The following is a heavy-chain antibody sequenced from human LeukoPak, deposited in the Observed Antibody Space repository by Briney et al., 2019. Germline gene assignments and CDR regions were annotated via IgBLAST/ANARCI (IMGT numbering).Heavy chain of an antibody. CDR2: ISGSGGST. Sequence: PGGSLRLSCAASGFTVSSNYMSWVRQAPGKGLEWVSAISGSGGSTYYADSVKGRFTISRDNSKNTLYLQMNSLRAEDTAVYYCAKGSSSSGWYYFDYWGQGTLVTVSP. J-gene: IGHJ4*02. D-gene: IGHD6-19*01. CDR1: GFTVSSNY. V-gene: IGHV3-23*01. CDR3: AKGSSSSGWYYFDY.